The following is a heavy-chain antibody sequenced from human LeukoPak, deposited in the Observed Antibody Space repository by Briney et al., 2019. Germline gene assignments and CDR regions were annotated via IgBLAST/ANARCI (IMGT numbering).Heavy chain of an antibody. V-gene: IGHV3-64D*09. CDR3: VKDWGVVVITMGLDY. J-gene: IGHJ4*02. D-gene: IGHD3-22*01. CDR2: ININGGRT. Sequence: GGSLRLSCSVSGFTFSSYTMHWVRQAPGKGLEYVSSININGGRTYYADSVKGRFTISRDNSKNTLYLQMSSLRAEDTAVYYCVKDWGVVVITMGLDYWGQGTLVTVSS. CDR1: GFTFSSYT.